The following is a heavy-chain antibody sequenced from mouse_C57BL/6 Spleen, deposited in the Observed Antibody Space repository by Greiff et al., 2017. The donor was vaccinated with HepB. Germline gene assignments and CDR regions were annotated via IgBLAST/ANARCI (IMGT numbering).Heavy chain of an antibody. D-gene: IGHD4-1*01. CDR2: ISSGSSTI. J-gene: IGHJ2*01. CDR3: ARHWDCFDD. Sequence: EVKLVESGGGLVKPGGSLKLSCAASGFTFSDYGMHWVRQAPEKGLEWVAYISSGSSTIYYADTVKGRFTISRDNAKNTLFLQMTSLRAEDTAMYYCARHWDCFDDWGQGTTLTVSS. V-gene: IGHV5-17*01. CDR1: GFTFSDYG.